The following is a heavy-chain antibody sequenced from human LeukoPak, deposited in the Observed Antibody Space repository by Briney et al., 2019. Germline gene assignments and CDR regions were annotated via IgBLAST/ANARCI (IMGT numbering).Heavy chain of an antibody. D-gene: IGHD2-15*01. CDR3: ARVLRYCSGGNCYSGGLGYMDV. V-gene: IGHV3-7*05. Sequence: GSLKLPRAAFGFTFCSHWMSWVRQAPGKGLEWVANIKQGGSGKDYVDSVKGRFTISRDNAKNSLYLQMNSLRAEDTAVYYCARVLRYCSGGNCYSGGLGYMDVWGKGTTVTISS. CDR1: GFTFCSHW. J-gene: IGHJ6*03. CDR2: IKQGGSGK.